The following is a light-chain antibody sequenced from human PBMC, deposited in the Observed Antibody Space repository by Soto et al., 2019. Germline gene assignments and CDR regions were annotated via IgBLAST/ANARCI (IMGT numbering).Light chain of an antibody. CDR3: AAWDDSLVV. J-gene: IGLJ2*01. CDR1: SSNIGSAY. Sequence: QSVLTQPPSASGTPGQTVTISCSGSSSNIGSAYIYWYQHLPGTAPKLLIYRNNQRPSGVPDRFSASKSGTSASLAISGLRPEDDADYYCAAWDDSLVVFGGGTKLTVL. V-gene: IGLV1-47*01. CDR2: RNN.